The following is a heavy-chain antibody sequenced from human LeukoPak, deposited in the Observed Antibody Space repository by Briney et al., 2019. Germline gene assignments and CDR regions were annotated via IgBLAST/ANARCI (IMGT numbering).Heavy chain of an antibody. V-gene: IGHV3-21*01. CDR2: ISSSSSYI. D-gene: IGHD3-22*01. CDR1: GFTFSSYG. J-gene: IGHJ4*02. CDR3: ARDHLYGYYYDSSGTQEIDY. Sequence: GGSLRLSCAASGFTFSSYGMNWVRQAPGKGLEWVSSISSSSSYIYYADSVKGRFTISRDNAKNSLYLQMNSLRAEDTAVYYCARDHLYGYYYDSSGTQEIDYWGQGTLVTVSS.